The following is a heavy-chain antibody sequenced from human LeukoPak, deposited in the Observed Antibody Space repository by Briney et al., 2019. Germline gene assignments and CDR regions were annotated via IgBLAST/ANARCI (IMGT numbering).Heavy chain of an antibody. CDR3: ARGGRWELLRGFDN. CDR1: GGSISSYY. V-gene: IGHV4-59*08. CDR2: VYHSGSS. Sequence: SETLSLTCTVSGGSISSYYWSWIRQPPGKGLEWIGTVYHSGSSYYNPSLKTRVIISVDTSKNQFSLKLTSVTAADTAVYYCARGGRWELLRGFDNWGQGSLITVSS. J-gene: IGHJ4*02. D-gene: IGHD1-26*01.